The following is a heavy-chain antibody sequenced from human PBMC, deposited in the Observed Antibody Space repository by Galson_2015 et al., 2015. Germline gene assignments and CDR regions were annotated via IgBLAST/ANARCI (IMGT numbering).Heavy chain of an antibody. J-gene: IGHJ2*01. V-gene: IGHV3-20*01. CDR2: LSWNGGST. Sequence: TFSDYYLSWVRQAPGKGLEWVSGLSWNGGSTGYADSVKGRFTISRDNAKNSLYLQMNSLRAEDTALYHCARAYGSGSESGYFDLWVRGTLVTVSS. CDR1: TFSDYY. CDR3: ARAYGSGSESGYFDL. D-gene: IGHD3-10*01.